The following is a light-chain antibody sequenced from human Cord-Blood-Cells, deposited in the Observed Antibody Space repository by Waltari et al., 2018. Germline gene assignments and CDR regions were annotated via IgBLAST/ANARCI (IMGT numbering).Light chain of an antibody. CDR1: QSVSSY. V-gene: IGKV3-11*01. CDR3: QQRSNWPPIT. J-gene: IGKJ5*01. CDR2: DAS. Sequence: EIVLTQSPATPSLSPGERAHLSCRASQSVSSYLAWSQQNPGQAPRLLIYDASNRATGIPARFSGSGSGTDFTLTISSLEPEDFAVYYCQQRSNWPPITFGQGTRLEIK.